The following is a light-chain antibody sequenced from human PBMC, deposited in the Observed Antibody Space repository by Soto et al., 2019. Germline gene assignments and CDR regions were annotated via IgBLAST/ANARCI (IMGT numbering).Light chain of an antibody. CDR1: QSLLDSDDGNTY. V-gene: IGKV2-40*01. CDR2: TVS. J-gene: IGKJ4*01. CDR3: MQRIEFPLT. Sequence: DIVMTQTPLSLPVTPGEPASISCRSSQSLLDSDDGNTYLDWYLQKPGQSPQLLIYTVSYLASGVPDRFSGSGSGTDFTLKISRVEAEDVGVYYCMQRIEFPLTFGGGTNVEIK.